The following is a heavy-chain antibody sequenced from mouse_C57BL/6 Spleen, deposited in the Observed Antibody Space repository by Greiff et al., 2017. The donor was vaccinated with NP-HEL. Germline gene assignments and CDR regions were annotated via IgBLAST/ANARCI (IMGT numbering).Heavy chain of an antibody. CDR1: GYTFTSYW. CDR3: ASSSHPFDY. CDR2: IDPSDSYT. V-gene: IGHV1-59*01. J-gene: IGHJ2*01. Sequence: VKLQQPGAELVRPGTSVKLSCKASGYTFTSYWMHWVKQRPGQGLEWIGVIDPSDSYTNYNQKFKGKATLTVDTSSSTAYMQLSSLTSEDSAVYYCASSSHPFDYWGQGTTLTVSS. D-gene: IGHD1-1*01.